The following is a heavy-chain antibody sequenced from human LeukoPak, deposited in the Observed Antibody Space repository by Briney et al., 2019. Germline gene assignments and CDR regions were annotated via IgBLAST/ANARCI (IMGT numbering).Heavy chain of an antibody. D-gene: IGHD2-2*02. Sequence: GGSLRLSCAASGFTFSSYAMHWVRQAPGKGLEYVSAISSNGGSTYYANSVKGRFTISRDNSKNTLYLQMGSLRAEDMAVYYCARHSLTRRATPPKKIDYWGQGTLVTVSS. CDR1: GFTFSSYA. V-gene: IGHV3-64*01. J-gene: IGHJ4*02. CDR2: ISSNGGST. CDR3: ARHSLTRRATPPKKIDY.